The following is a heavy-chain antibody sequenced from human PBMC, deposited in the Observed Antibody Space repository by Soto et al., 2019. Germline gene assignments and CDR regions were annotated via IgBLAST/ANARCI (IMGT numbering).Heavy chain of an antibody. J-gene: IGHJ1*01. CDR2: ISGSGGST. CDR1: GFTFSSYA. CDR3: AKDPQIAVAGSAYFQH. D-gene: IGHD6-19*01. V-gene: IGHV3-23*01. Sequence: GGSLRLSCAASGFTFSSYAMSWVRQAPGKGLEWVSAISGSGGSTYYADSVKGRFTISRDNSKNTLYLQMNSLRAEDTAVYYCAKDPQIAVAGSAYFQHWGQGTLVTVSS.